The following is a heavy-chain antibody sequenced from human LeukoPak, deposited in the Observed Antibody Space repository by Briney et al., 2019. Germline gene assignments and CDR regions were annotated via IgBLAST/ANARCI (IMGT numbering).Heavy chain of an antibody. J-gene: IGHJ4*02. D-gene: IGHD6-6*01. V-gene: IGHV4-59*08. Sequence: SETLSLTCTVSGGSISSYYWSWIRQPPGNWLEWIGYIYYSGSTNYNPSLKSRVTISVDTSKKQFSLKLSSVTAADTTVYYCARGYSSSSGRPDYWGQGTLVTVSS. CDR2: IYYSGST. CDR3: ARGYSSSSGRPDY. CDR1: GGSISSYY.